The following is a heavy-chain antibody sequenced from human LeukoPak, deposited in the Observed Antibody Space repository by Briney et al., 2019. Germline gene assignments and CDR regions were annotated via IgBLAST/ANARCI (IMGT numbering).Heavy chain of an antibody. CDR2: INPNSGGT. Sequence: ASAKVSCKASGYTFTGYYMHWVRQAPGQGLEWMGWINPNSGGTNYAQKFQGRVTMTRDTSISTAYMELSRLRSDDTAVYYCARGDYVWGSYLPTYYFDYWGQGTLVTVSS. D-gene: IGHD3-16*02. J-gene: IGHJ4*02. CDR1: GYTFTGYY. V-gene: IGHV1-2*02. CDR3: ARGDYVWGSYLPTYYFDY.